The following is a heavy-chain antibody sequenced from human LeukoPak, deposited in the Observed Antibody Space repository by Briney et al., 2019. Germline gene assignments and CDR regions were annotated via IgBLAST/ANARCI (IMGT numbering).Heavy chain of an antibody. CDR3: VKDLHSGGDY. J-gene: IGHJ4*02. D-gene: IGHD1-26*01. V-gene: IGHV3-66*01. CDR2: IYSGDST. Sequence: GGSLRLSCAASGFTVSSNYMTWVRQAPGKGLEWVSLIYSGDSTYYADSVKGRFTMSRDNSKNTLYLQMSSLRDEDTAVYYCVKDLHSGGDYWGQGTLVTVSS. CDR1: GFTVSSNY.